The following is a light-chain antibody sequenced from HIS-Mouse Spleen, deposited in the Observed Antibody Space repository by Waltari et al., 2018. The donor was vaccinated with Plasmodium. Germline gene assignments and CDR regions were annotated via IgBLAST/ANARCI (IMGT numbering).Light chain of an antibody. CDR1: ALPTKY. J-gene: IGLJ3*02. V-gene: IGLV3-10*01. Sequence: SYDRTQPPSVSVSPGQPARITCSGDALPTKYAYWYQQKSGQAPVLVIYEDSKRPSGIPERFSGSSSGTMATLTISGAQVEDEADYYCYSTDSSGNHRVFGGGTKLTVL. CDR2: EDS. CDR3: YSTDSSGNHRV.